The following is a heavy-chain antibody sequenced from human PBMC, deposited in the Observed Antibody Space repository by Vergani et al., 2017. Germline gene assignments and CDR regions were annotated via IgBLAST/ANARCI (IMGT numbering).Heavy chain of an antibody. J-gene: IGHJ6*03. CDR1: GFSIDNGYY. CDR3: ARYCSSTSCASPYYYYYMDV. Sequence: QVQLQESGPGLVKPSETLSLTCAVSGFSIDNGYYWDWIRQPPGKGLEWIGSIYRTGRTHFNPSLKSRVTISVDTSNNHFSLRLNSLTAADTAVYYCARYCSSTSCASPYYYYYMDVWGQGTTVTVSS. V-gene: IGHV4-38-2*01. D-gene: IGHD2-2*01. CDR2: IYRTGRT.